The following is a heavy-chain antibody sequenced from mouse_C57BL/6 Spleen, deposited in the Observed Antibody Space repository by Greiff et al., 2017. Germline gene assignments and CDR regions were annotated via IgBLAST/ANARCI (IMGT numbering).Heavy chain of an antibody. D-gene: IGHD3-2*02. J-gene: IGHJ3*01. CDR1: GFTFSSYG. CDR2: ISSGGSYT. V-gene: IGHV5-6*01. CDR3: ARQLDSSGYVWFAY. Sequence: EVKVVESGGDLVKPGGSLKLSCAASGFTFSSYGMSWVRQTPDKRLEWVATISSGGSYTYYPDSVKGRFTISRDNAKNTLYLQMSSLKSEDTAMYYCARQLDSSGYVWFAYWGQGTLVTVSA.